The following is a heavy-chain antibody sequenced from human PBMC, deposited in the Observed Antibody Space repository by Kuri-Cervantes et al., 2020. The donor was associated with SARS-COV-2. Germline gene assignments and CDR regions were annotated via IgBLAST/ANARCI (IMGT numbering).Heavy chain of an antibody. CDR1: GFTFSHFA. J-gene: IGHJ4*02. CDR3: AKDLRLLWFGELLY. V-gene: IGHV3-30*18. Sequence: GGSLRLSCAASGFTFSHFALFWVRQAPGKGLEWVAVISYDGNNKYYSDSVMGRFTISRDDSTNTVYLQMNSLRAEDTAVDYCAKDLRLLWFGELLYWGQGTLVTVSS. D-gene: IGHD3-10*01. CDR2: ISYDGNNK.